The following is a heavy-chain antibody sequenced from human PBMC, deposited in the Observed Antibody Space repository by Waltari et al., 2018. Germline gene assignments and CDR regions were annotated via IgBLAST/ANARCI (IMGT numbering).Heavy chain of an antibody. CDR1: GFTFSSYG. Sequence: QVQLVESGGGVVQPGRSLRRTCAASGFTFSSYGMHWVRQAPGKGLEWVAVIWYDGSNKYYADSVKGRFTISRDNSKNTLYLQMNSLRAEDTAMYYCAKVNTAMSGGAFDIWGQGTMVTVSS. V-gene: IGHV3-30*18. CDR2: IWYDGSNK. CDR3: AKVNTAMSGGAFDI. D-gene: IGHD5-18*01. J-gene: IGHJ3*02.